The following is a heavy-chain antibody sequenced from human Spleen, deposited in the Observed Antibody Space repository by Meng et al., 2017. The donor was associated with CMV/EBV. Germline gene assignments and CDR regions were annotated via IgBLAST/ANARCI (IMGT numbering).Heavy chain of an antibody. Sequence: CKYSGYSFNTYGISWVRQAPGQGLEWLAWIGAYKGNTNYAQKFQDRVTLTIETSTSTAYMELRSLRLDDTAVYYCARQLIPATPLDFWGQGTLVTVSS. CDR2: IGAYKGNT. CDR3: ARQLIPATPLDF. D-gene: IGHD2-15*01. J-gene: IGHJ4*02. CDR1: GYSFNTYG. V-gene: IGHV1-18*04.